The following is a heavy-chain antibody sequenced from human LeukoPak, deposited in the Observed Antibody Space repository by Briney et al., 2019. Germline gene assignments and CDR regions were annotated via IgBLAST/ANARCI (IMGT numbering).Heavy chain of an antibody. CDR3: AKDSCSSTSCRGYFDY. J-gene: IGHJ4*02. D-gene: IGHD2-2*01. Sequence: GGSLRLSCAASGFTFSRSAMTWVRQGPGTGLEFVASIIYSGGATYYADSVKGRFTISRDNSKNTLYLQMNSLRAEDAAVYYCAKDSCSSTSCRGYFDYWGQGTLVTVSS. CDR1: GFTFSRSA. V-gene: IGHV3-23*01. CDR2: IIYSGGAT.